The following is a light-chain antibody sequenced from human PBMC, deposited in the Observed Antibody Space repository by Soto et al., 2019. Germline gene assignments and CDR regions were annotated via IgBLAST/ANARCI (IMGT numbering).Light chain of an antibody. CDR3: HTYNSYSLHT. V-gene: IGKV1D-16*01. J-gene: IGKJ2*01. Sequence: DIQMTQSPSSVSASVGDRVTITCRASQGVGSWLAWYQQKPGKAPNLLIYGASNLHSGVPSRFSGSGSGTEFTLTISSLQPEDFATYYCHTYNSYSLHTFGQGTKLEIK. CDR1: QGVGSW. CDR2: GAS.